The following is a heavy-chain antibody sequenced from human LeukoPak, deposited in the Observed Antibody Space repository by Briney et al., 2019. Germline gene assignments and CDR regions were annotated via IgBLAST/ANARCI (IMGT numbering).Heavy chain of an antibody. Sequence: PGGSLRLSCAASGFTFDDYAMHWVRQAPGKGLEWVSGISWNSGSIGYADSVKGRLTISRDNAKNSLYLQMNSLRAEDMALYYCAKDGSSGPYYYYMDVWGKGTTVTVSS. CDR2: ISWNSGSI. V-gene: IGHV3-9*03. CDR3: AKDGSSGPYYYYMDV. CDR1: GFTFDDYA. J-gene: IGHJ6*03. D-gene: IGHD6-19*01.